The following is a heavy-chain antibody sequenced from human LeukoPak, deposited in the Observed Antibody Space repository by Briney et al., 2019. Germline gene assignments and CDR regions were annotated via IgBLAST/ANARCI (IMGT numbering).Heavy chain of an antibody. CDR2: IYSGGST. Sequence: PGGSLRLSCAASGFTVSSNYMSWVRQAPGKGLEWVSVIYSGGSTYYADSVKGRFTISRDNSKNTLYLQMNSLRAEDTAVYYCARAVSGSYQLEGHWGQGTLVTVSS. CDR1: GFTVSSNY. D-gene: IGHD1-26*01. CDR3: ARAVSGSYQLEGH. J-gene: IGHJ4*02. V-gene: IGHV3-53*01.